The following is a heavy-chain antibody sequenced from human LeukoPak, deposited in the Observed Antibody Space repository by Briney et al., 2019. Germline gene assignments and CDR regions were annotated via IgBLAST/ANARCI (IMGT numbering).Heavy chain of an antibody. J-gene: IGHJ6*03. CDR3: ARRDYYYYYMDV. CDR1: GYTFTSYD. V-gene: IGHV1-8*01. CDR2: MNPNSGNT. Sequence: ASVKVSCKASGYTFTSYDINWVRQATGQGLEWMGWMNPNSGNTGYAQKFLGRVTMTRNTSISTAYMELSSLRSEDTAVYYCARRDYYYYYMDVWGKGTTVTVSS.